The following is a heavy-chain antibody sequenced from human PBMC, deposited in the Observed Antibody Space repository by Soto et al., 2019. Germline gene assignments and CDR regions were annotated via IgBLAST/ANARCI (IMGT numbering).Heavy chain of an antibody. CDR2: ITVDSVFT. J-gene: IGHJ4*02. D-gene: IGHD3-3*01. V-gene: IGHV3-43*02. CDR3: AKDSNRRGFYDKSYFDY. Sequence: PGGSLRLSCAASGFTFADHAMHWVRQAPGKGLEWVAAITVDSVFTDYADSVKGRFTVSRDNCENSLFLQMNSLRPEDTAVYYCAKDSNRRGFYDKSYFDYWGQGALVTVSS. CDR1: GFTFADHA.